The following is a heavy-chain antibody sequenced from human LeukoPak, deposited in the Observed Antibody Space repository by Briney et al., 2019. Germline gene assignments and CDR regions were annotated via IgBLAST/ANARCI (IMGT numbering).Heavy chain of an antibody. Sequence: PGGSLRLSCAASGFTFRSSAMSWVRQAPGKGLEWVSLISSGGTYEYYADSVKGRFTISRDNSKNTLYLQLNSLRAEDTAVYYCARDSTYYYDSGSSGPHYFDNWGQGTLVTVSS. J-gene: IGHJ4*02. CDR2: ISSGGTYE. CDR1: GFTFRSSA. CDR3: ARDSTYYYDSGSSGPHYFDN. V-gene: IGHV3-30*01. D-gene: IGHD3-10*01.